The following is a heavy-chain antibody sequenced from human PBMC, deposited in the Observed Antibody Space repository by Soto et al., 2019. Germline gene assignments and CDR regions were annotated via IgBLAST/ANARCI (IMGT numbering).Heavy chain of an antibody. D-gene: IGHD2-15*01. CDR1: GGSISSSSYY. J-gene: IGHJ5*02. CDR3: ARHIRYCSGGSCYGWFDP. CDR2: IYYSGST. Sequence: QLQLQESGPGLVKPSETLSLTCIVSGGSISSSSYYWGWIRQPPGKGLEWIGSIYYSGSTYYNPSLKSRVTISVDTSKNQFSLKLSSVTAADTAVYYCARHIRYCSGGSCYGWFDPWGQGTLVTVSS. V-gene: IGHV4-39*01.